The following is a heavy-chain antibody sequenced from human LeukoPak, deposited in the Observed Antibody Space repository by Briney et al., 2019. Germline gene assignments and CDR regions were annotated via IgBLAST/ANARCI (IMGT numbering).Heavy chain of an antibody. D-gene: IGHD3-10*01. CDR1: GFTFSSYA. V-gene: IGHV3-23*01. Sequence: GGSLRLSCAASGFTFSSYAMSWVRQAPGKGLEWVSAISGSGGSTYYADSVKGRFTISRDNSKNTLFLQMNSLRAEDTAMYYCTLRNYYGSGSHYWGQGTLVTVSS. CDR2: ISGSGGST. J-gene: IGHJ4*02. CDR3: TLRNYYGSGSHY.